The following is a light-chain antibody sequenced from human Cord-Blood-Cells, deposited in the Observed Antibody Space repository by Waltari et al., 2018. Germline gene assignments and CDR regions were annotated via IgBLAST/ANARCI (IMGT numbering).Light chain of an antibody. CDR1: QSISSW. V-gene: IGKV1-5*03. J-gene: IGKJ1*01. Sequence: DIQMTQSPSTLSASVGDRVTIPCRASQSISSWLAWYKQKPGKAPKLLIYNASSLESGGPSRFSGSGSGTEFTLTISSLQPDDFATYYCQHYNSYSTFGQGTKVEIK. CDR2: NAS. CDR3: QHYNSYST.